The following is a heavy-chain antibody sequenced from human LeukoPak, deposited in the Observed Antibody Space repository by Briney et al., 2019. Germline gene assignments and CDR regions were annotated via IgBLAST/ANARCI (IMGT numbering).Heavy chain of an antibody. V-gene: IGHV3-33*01. J-gene: IGHJ4*02. Sequence: PGRSLRLSCAASGFTFSNYGMHWVRQAPGKGLEWVAVIWYDASNKYYADSVKGRFTISRDNSNNTLYLQMNSLRAEDTAVYYCARDRYGANSPFDYWGQGTLVTVSS. CDR2: IWYDASNK. CDR1: GFTFSNYG. CDR3: ARDRYGANSPFDY. D-gene: IGHD4-23*01.